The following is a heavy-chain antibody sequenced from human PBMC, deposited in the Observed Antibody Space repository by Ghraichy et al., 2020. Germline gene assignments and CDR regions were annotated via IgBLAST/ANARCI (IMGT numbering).Heavy chain of an antibody. V-gene: IGHV3-43D*03. CDR1: GFVFHNYA. CDR2: ISGDGSKT. CDR3: AKDIYPPQYSSTWFGIDY. J-gene: IGHJ4*01. Sequence: GGSLRLSCAASGFVFHNYAMHWVRQPPGKSLEWVSLISGDGSKTSYGASVKGRLTISRDNSKQSVSLHMNSLRPEDTALYFCAKDIYPPQYSSTWFGIDYWGHGTVVSVSS. D-gene: IGHD6-13*01.